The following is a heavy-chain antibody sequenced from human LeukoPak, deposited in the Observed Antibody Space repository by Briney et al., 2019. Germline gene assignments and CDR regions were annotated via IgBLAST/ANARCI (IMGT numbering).Heavy chain of an antibody. D-gene: IGHD3-22*01. CDR3: ARENPSGYYNRPIGY. Sequence: PSETLSLTCTVSGASISSYYWSWIRQPPGKGLEWIGDIYYSGSIKYNPSLKGRVTMSVDTSKNQFSLKLSSVTAADTAIYYCARENPSGYYNRPIGYWGQGTLVTVSS. V-gene: IGHV4-59*01. CDR2: IYYSGSI. CDR1: GASISSYY. J-gene: IGHJ4*02.